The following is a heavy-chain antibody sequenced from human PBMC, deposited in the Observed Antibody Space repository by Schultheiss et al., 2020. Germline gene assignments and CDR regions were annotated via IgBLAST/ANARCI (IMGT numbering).Heavy chain of an antibody. CDR3: ARGAGTVTTVGADFDY. V-gene: IGHV4-34*01. D-gene: IGHD4-17*01. CDR2: INHSGST. J-gene: IGHJ4*02. CDR1: GGSFSGYY. Sequence: SETLSITCAVYGGSFSGYYWSWIRQPPGKGLEWIGEINHSGSTNYNPSLKSRVTISVDTSKNQFSLKLSSVTAADTAVYYCARGAGTVTTVGADFDYWGQGTLVTVSS.